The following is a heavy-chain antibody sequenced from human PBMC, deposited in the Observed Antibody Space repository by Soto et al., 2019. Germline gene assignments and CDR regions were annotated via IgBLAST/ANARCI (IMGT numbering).Heavy chain of an antibody. J-gene: IGHJ5*02. Sequence: QVQLVQSGAEVKKPGASVNVSCKASGYTFTSYDINWVRQATGQGLEWMGWMNPNSGNTGYAQKFQGRVTMTRNTSISTAYMELSSLRSEDTAVYYCARVTYYYDSSGYYFLWFDPWGQGTLVTVSS. CDR2: MNPNSGNT. D-gene: IGHD3-22*01. V-gene: IGHV1-8*01. CDR1: GYTFTSYD. CDR3: ARVTYYYDSSGYYFLWFDP.